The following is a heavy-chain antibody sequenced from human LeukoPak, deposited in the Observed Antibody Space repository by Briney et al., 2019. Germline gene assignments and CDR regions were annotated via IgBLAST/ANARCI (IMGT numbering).Heavy chain of an antibody. D-gene: IGHD4-23*01. Sequence: SETLSLTRTVSGGSISSYYWSWIRQPPGKGLEWIGYIYYSGSTNYNPSLKSRVTISVDTSKNQFSLKLSSVTAADTAVYYCARGSSTVVTLRYYGMDVWGQGTTVTVSS. CDR3: ARGSSTVVTLRYYGMDV. CDR1: GGSISSYY. V-gene: IGHV4-59*01. J-gene: IGHJ6*02. CDR2: IYYSGST.